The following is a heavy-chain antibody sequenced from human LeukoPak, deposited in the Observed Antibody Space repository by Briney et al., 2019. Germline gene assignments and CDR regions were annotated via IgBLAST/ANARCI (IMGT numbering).Heavy chain of an antibody. D-gene: IGHD2-15*01. CDR2: INPNSGGT. J-gene: IGHJ4*02. Sequence: ASVKLSCKASGYTFTGYYMHWVRQAPGQGLEWMGWINPNSGGTNYAQKFQGRVTMTRDTSISTAYMELSRLRSDDTAVYYCARWAALGYCSGGSCYGGWGQGTLVTVSS. V-gene: IGHV1-2*02. CDR3: ARWAALGYCSGGSCYGG. CDR1: GYTFTGYY.